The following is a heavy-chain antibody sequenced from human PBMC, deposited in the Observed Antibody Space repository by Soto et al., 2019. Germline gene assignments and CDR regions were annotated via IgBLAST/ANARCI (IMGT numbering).Heavy chain of an antibody. CDR2: INPNGGVT. Sequence: QVQLVQSGAEVRKPGASVTVSCRSSGDSFNDYYIHWVRQAPGQGFEWMGWINPNGGVTKYAQKFQGGVSMTRDTSIRTVYMQLSRLRSDDTAVYYCARESGGATATLDYYYFYMDVWGTGTRVTVSS. CDR1: GDSFNDYY. D-gene: IGHD5-12*01. CDR3: ARESGGATATLDYYYFYMDV. V-gene: IGHV1-2*02. J-gene: IGHJ6*03.